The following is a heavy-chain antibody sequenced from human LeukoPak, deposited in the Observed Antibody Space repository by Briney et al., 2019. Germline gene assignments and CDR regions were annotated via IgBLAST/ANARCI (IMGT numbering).Heavy chain of an antibody. CDR2: IRAKIHDGAT. V-gene: IGHV3-49*04. J-gene: IGHJ4*02. Sequence: GGSLRLSCTTSGFIFGDYNMNWVRQAPGKGLEWVGYIRAKIHDGATDFAASVKGRFTISRDDSKSIAYLQMTSLKSEDTAVYYCSRGQKDPYGPEFDYWGQGTLVTVSS. CDR1: GFIFGDYN. D-gene: IGHD3-10*01. CDR3: SRGQKDPYGPEFDY.